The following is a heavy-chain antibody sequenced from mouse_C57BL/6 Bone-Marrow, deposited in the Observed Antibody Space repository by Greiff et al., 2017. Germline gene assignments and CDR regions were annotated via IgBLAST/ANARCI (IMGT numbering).Heavy chain of an antibody. CDR1: GYSFTSYY. V-gene: IGHV1-66*01. J-gene: IGHJ4*01. Sequence: VQLQESGPELVKPGASVKISCKASGYSFTSYYIHWVKQRPGQGLEWIGWIYPGSGNTKYNEKFKGKATLTADTSSSTAYMQLSSLTSEDSAVYYCADSNFSYAMDYWGQGTSVTVSS. CDR3: ADSNFSYAMDY. CDR2: IYPGSGNT. D-gene: IGHD2-5*01.